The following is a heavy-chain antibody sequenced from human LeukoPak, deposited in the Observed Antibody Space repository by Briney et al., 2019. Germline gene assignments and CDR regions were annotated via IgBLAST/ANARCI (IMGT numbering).Heavy chain of an antibody. CDR3: ASSGSDKTGAFDI. Sequence: GGSLGLSCAASGFTFDDYGMSWVRQAPGKGLEWVSGINWNGGSTGCADSVKGRFTISRDNAKNSLYLQMNSLRAEDTALYYCASSGSDKTGAFDIWGQGTMVTVSS. J-gene: IGHJ3*02. V-gene: IGHV3-20*04. D-gene: IGHD1-26*01. CDR1: GFTFDDYG. CDR2: INWNGGST.